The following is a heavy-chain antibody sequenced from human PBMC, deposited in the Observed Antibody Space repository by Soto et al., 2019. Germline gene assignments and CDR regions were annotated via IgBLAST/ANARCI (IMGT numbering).Heavy chain of an antibody. CDR2: TYFRSKWYN. J-gene: IGHJ5*02. CDR1: GDSVSSNTAS. Sequence: SQTLSLTCAISGDSVSSNTASWNWIRQSPSRGLEWLGRTYFRSKWYNDYAVSVKSRIIINPDTSNNQFSLQLNSVTPEDTAVYFCAKGDNLGPKTGYAFDPWGQGTMVTVSS. V-gene: IGHV6-1*01. D-gene: IGHD5-12*01. CDR3: AKGDNLGPKTGYAFDP.